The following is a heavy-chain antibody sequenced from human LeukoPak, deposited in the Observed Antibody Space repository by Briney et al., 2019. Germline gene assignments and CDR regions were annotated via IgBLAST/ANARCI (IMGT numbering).Heavy chain of an antibody. V-gene: IGHV4-4*08. CDR2: IYPSGST. Sequence: PSETLSLTCTVSGGSISSYYWGWIRQPPGKGLDWIGNIYPSGSTYYNPSLKSRVTISVDTTKNQFSLKLISVTAADTAVYYCARLMMSSTGYLDVWGKGTTVIVSS. J-gene: IGHJ6*03. CDR3: ARLMMSSTGYLDV. CDR1: GGSISSYY. D-gene: IGHD2-2*01.